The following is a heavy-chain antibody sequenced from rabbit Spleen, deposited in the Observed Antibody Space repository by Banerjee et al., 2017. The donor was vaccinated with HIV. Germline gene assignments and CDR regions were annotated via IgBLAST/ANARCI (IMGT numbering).Heavy chain of an antibody. J-gene: IGHJ6*01. Sequence: QSLEESGGDLVKPGASLTLTCTASGIDFSSYYYMCWVRQAPGKGLEWIACIASGSSGYTYSATWATGRFTISKTSSTTVTLQMTSLTAADTATYFCARDTGTSFSSYGMDLWGQGTLVTVS. CDR1: GIDFSSYYY. CDR3: ARDTGTSFSSYGMDL. CDR2: IASGSSGYT. V-gene: IGHV1S40*01. D-gene: IGHD8-1*01.